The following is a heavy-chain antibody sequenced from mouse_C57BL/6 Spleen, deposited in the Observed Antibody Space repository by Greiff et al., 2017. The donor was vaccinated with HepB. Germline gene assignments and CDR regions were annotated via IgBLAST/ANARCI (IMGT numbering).Heavy chain of an antibody. CDR3: ARSAYDGYYGAMDY. J-gene: IGHJ4*01. CDR2: IYPGDGDT. V-gene: IGHV1-80*01. Sequence: VQLQESGAELVKPGASVKISCKASGYAFSSYWMNWVKQRPGKGLEWIGQIYPGDGDTNYNGKFKGKATLTADKSSSTAYMQLSSLTSEASAVYFCARSAYDGYYGAMDYWGQGTSVTVSS. D-gene: IGHD2-3*01. CDR1: GYAFSSYW.